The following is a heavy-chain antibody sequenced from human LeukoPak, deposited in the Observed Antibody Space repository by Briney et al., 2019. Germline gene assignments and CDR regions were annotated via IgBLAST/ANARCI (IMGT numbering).Heavy chain of an antibody. CDR3: ARATTSAAAGTADY. Sequence: GGSLRLSCAASGFTFSSYAMHWVRQAPGKGLEWVAVISYDGSNKYYADSVKGRFTISRDNSKNTLYLQMNSLRAEDTAVYYCARATTSAAAGTADYWGQGTLVTVSS. D-gene: IGHD6-13*01. V-gene: IGHV3-30-3*01. CDR2: ISYDGSNK. CDR1: GFTFSSYA. J-gene: IGHJ4*02.